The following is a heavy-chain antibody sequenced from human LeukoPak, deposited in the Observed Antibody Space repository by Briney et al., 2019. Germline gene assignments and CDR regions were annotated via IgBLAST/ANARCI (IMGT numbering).Heavy chain of an antibody. V-gene: IGHV1-3*01. CDR1: GYSFRNYG. D-gene: IGHD3-22*01. J-gene: IGHJ3*02. Sequence: GASVKVSCKASGYSFRNYGMHWVRQAPGQRLEWMGWINPTNEKTKYSEKFQGRVTISRDTGASTVYMELSSVRSEDTAVYHCARDRKFRLRHYDSSGYSKGAFDIWGQGTMVTVSS. CDR2: INPTNEKT. CDR3: ARDRKFRLRHYDSSGYSKGAFDI.